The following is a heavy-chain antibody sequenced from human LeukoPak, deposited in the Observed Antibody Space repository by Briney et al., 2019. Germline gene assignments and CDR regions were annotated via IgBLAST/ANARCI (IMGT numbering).Heavy chain of an antibody. V-gene: IGHV1-2*02. CDR1: GYSFTGFY. CDR2: INPNSGGT. D-gene: IGHD5-18*01. Sequence: ASVKVSCKASGYSFTGFYMHWVRQAPGQGLEWMGWINPNSGGTKYAQKFKGRVTMTRDTSISTAYMELSRLRSDDTAVYYCARVDTAMVAGGGDYWGQGTLVTVSS. CDR3: ARVDTAMVAGGGDY. J-gene: IGHJ4*02.